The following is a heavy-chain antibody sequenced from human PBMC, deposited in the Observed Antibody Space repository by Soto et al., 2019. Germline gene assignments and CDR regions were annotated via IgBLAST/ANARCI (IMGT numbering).Heavy chain of an antibody. CDR2: ISYDGNNK. J-gene: IGHJ6*02. V-gene: IGHV3-30*18. Sequence: GGSLRLSCAASGFTFSSFGMHWVRQAPGKGLEWVAVISYDGNNKYYADSVKGRFTISRDNSKNTLYLHMNSLGAEDTAVYYCAKALGYCSGGSCYPPGYYYGMDVWGQGTTVTVS. CDR3: AKALGYCSGGSCYPPGYYYGMDV. D-gene: IGHD2-15*01. CDR1: GFTFSSFG.